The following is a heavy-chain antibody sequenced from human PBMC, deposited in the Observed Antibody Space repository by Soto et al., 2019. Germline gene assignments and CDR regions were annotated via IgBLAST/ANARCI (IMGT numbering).Heavy chain of an antibody. J-gene: IGHJ4*02. D-gene: IGHD6-19*01. Sequence: ASVKVSCKASGYIFTGYYMHWVRQAPGQGLEWMGWIDPNSGGTNYAQRFQGRVTMTRDTSISTAYMELSRLRSDDTAVYYCARPLYSSSGYWGQGTLVTVSS. CDR3: ARPLYSSSGY. CDR1: GYIFTGYY. CDR2: IDPNSGGT. V-gene: IGHV1-2*02.